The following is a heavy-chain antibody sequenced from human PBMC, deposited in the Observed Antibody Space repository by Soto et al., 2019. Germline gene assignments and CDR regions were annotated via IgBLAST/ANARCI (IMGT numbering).Heavy chain of an antibody. Sequence: ASVKVSCKASGYTFTSYGISWVRQAPGQGLEWMGWISAYNGNTNYAQKLQGRVTMTTDTSTSTAYMELRSLRSDDTAVYYCARDRQYYYGSGSAWFANDYWGQGTLVTVSS. CDR1: GYTFTSYG. CDR3: ARDRQYYYGSGSAWFANDY. D-gene: IGHD3-10*01. J-gene: IGHJ4*02. CDR2: ISAYNGNT. V-gene: IGHV1-18*01.